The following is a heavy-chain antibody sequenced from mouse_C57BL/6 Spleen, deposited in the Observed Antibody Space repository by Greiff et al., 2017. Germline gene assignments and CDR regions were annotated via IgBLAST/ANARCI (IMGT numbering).Heavy chain of an antibody. V-gene: IGHV1-61*01. Sequence: QVQLQQPGAELVRPGSSVKLSCKASGYTFTSYWMDWVKQRPGQGLEWIGNIYPSDSETHYNQKFKDKATLTVDKSSSTAYMQLSSLTSEDSSVYYCAIEGYGNYLDYWGQGTTLTVSS. CDR2: IYPSDSET. CDR1: GYTFTSYW. J-gene: IGHJ2*01. CDR3: AIEGYGNYLDY. D-gene: IGHD2-1*01.